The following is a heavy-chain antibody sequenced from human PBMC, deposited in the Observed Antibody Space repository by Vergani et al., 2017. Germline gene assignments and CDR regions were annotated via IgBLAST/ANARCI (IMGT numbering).Heavy chain of an antibody. D-gene: IGHD2-15*01. CDR3: ARELESSGSMPGAYYYYYMDV. J-gene: IGHJ6*03. V-gene: IGHV1-69*08. Sequence: QVQLEQSGAEVKKPGSSVTVSCRASGGTFGSHTISWVRQAPGQGLEWVGRVIPHLEITTLAQHLQGRVIVTADKSTDTAYMELSSLRSEDTAGYYCARELESSGSMPGAYYYYYMDVWGKGTTVTVSS. CDR1: GGTFGSHT. CDR2: VIPHLEIT.